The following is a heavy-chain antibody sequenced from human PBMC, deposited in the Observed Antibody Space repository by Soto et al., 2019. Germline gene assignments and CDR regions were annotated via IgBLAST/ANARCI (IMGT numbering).Heavy chain of an antibody. V-gene: IGHV4-39*01. D-gene: IGHD2-15*01. CDR3: ARHTPAISISDH. CDR1: GGSISSSSYY. Sequence: QLQLQESGPGLVKPSETLSLTCTVSGGSISSSSYYWGWIRQPPGKGLEWIGSIYYSGSTYYNPSVKSRCTISVDTSKNQFSLKLSSVTAADTAVYYCARHTPAISISDHWGQGTLVTVSS. CDR2: IYYSGST. J-gene: IGHJ4*02.